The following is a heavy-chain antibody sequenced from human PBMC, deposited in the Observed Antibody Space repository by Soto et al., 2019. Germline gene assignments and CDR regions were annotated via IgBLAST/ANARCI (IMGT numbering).Heavy chain of an antibody. CDR3: AKGHRDDLVGATTGGWYFDL. CDR1: GFTFSSYA. CDR2: ISYDGSNK. V-gene: IGHV3-30*04. Sequence: QVQLVESGGGVVQPGRSLRLSCAASGFTFSSYAMHWVRQAPGKGLEWVAVISYDGSNKYYVDSVKGRFTISRDNSKNTLYLQMNSLRAEDTAVYYCAKGHRDDLVGATTGGWYFDLWGRGTLVTVSS. J-gene: IGHJ2*01. D-gene: IGHD1-26*01.